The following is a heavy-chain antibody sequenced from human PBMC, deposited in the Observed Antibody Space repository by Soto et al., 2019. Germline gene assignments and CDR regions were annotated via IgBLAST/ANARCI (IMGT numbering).Heavy chain of an antibody. J-gene: IGHJ4*02. V-gene: IGHV3-7*03. CDR3: AGWGGHDYNY. CDR2: RNPDGDVG. CDR1: GFTFSSYW. Sequence: EVQLLGSGGGLVQPGGSLRLSCVGSGFTFSSYWMNWVRQAPGMGLGWVANRNPDGDVGMYVDSVKGRFTTSRDNARNSLYLQMNGLRVNATSVYLCAGWGGHDYNYWGQRIQVIVSS. D-gene: IGHD3-16*01.